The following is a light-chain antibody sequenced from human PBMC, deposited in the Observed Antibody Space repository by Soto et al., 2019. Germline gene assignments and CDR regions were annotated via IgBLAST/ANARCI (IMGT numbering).Light chain of an antibody. V-gene: IGLV2-23*01. CDR3: CSYAGSSIL. J-gene: IGLJ2*01. CDR2: EGS. Sequence: QSALTQPASVSGSPGQSITISCTGTSSDVGSYNLVSWYQQHPGKAPKLMIYEGSKRPSGVSNRFSGSKSGNTASLTISGLQAEDEADYYCCSYAGSSILFGGGTKSPS. CDR1: SSDVGSYNL.